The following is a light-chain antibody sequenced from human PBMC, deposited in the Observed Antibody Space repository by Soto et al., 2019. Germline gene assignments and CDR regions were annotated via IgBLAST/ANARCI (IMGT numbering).Light chain of an antibody. CDR1: QSVDSY. Sequence: EIVLTQSPGTLSLSPGERATLSCRASQSVDSYLAWYQQKVGQAPRLLIYDASNRATGIPARFSGSGSGTDFTLTISRLEPEDFAVYYCQQYGSSPPTFGQGTKV. CDR2: DAS. J-gene: IGKJ1*01. CDR3: QQYGSSPPT. V-gene: IGKV3-20*01.